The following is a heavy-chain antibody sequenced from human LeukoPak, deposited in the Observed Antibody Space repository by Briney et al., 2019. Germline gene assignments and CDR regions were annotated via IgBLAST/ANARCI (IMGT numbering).Heavy chain of an antibody. J-gene: IGHJ4*02. CDR1: EFTFSDSC. V-gene: IGHV3-11*01. CDR2: ISRSGTTI. Sequence: PGGSLRLSCAGSEFTFSDSCMTWVRQAPGKGLEWISYISRSGTTIYYADSVKGRFTISRDNAKNSLFLQMNSLRAEDTAIYYCARDSISDYWGQGILVTVSS. CDR3: ARDSISDY.